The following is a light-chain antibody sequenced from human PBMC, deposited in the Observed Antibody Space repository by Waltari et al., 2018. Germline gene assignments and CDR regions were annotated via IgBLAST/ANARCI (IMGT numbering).Light chain of an antibody. Sequence: EIVLTQSPVTLSLSPGERATLPCRASQSVGSHFAWYQQKPGQAPRLLIYAASNRATGIPARFSGSGSGTDFTLTISSLEPEDSAVYYCQHRAHWPPDATFGPGTKVDIK. J-gene: IGKJ3*01. CDR3: QHRAHWPPDAT. CDR1: QSVGSH. CDR2: AAS. V-gene: IGKV3-11*01.